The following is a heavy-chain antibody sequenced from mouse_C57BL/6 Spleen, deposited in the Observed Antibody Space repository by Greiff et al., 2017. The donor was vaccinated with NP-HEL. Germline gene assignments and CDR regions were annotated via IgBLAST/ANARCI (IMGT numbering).Heavy chain of an antibody. CDR3: ARGGGYPYYFDD. D-gene: IGHD2-2*01. Sequence: DVQRVESGGGLVKPGGSLKLSCAASGFTFSSYAMSWVRRTPEKRLEWVATISDGGRYTYYPDNVKGRFTISSDNAKNNLYLQRSHPKSEDTAMYYCARGGGYPYYFDDWGRGTTITVAS. CDR1: GFTFSSYA. V-gene: IGHV5-4*01. J-gene: IGHJ2*01. CDR2: ISDGGRYT.